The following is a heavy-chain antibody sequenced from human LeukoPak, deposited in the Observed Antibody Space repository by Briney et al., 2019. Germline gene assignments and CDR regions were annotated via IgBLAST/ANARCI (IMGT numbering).Heavy chain of an antibody. CDR2: IHYTGNS. V-gene: IGHV4-59*01. J-gene: IGHJ4*02. CDR1: GGSTSDYH. CDR3: ARGRGSSGWFDY. Sequence: PSETLSLTCTVSGGSTSDYHWSWIRQTPGKGLEWIGYIHYTGNSNYNPSLKSRVTMSVDTSKNQFSLKLTSVTAADTAVYYCARGRGSSGWFDYWGQGTLVTVSS. D-gene: IGHD6-19*01.